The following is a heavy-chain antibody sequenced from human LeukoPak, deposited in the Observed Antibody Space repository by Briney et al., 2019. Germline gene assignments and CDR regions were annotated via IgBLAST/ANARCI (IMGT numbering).Heavy chain of an antibody. V-gene: IGHV4-39*01. CDR3: ARHTTYYYDSSGYHYFDY. D-gene: IGHD3-22*01. Sequence: SETLSLTCSVSGGSISLSYYYWGWIRQPPGKALEWIGSVYYSGTTSYNPSLKSRVTISVDTSKNQFSLKLSSVTAADTAVYYCARHTTYYYDSSGYHYFDYWGQGTLVTVSS. CDR1: GGSISLSYYY. J-gene: IGHJ4*02. CDR2: VYYSGTT.